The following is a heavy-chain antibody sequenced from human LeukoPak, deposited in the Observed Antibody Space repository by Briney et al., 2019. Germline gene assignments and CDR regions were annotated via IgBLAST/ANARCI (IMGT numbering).Heavy chain of an antibody. V-gene: IGHV3-23*01. CDR2: ISASGGTT. Sequence: GGSLRLSCAASGFTFSNYAMTWVRQAPGKGLEWVSGISASGGTTYCADSVKGRFTISRDNSKNTLYLQMNSLRAEDTAVYYCAKRPRDTSGYYLGAFDIWGQGTMVTVSS. CDR1: GFTFSNYA. CDR3: AKRPRDTSGYYLGAFDI. J-gene: IGHJ3*02. D-gene: IGHD3-22*01.